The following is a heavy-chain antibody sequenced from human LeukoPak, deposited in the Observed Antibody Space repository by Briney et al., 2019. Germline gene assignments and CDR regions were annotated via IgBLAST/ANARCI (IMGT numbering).Heavy chain of an antibody. V-gene: IGHV3-33*01. D-gene: IGHD3-3*01. J-gene: IGHJ4*02. Sequence: GRSLRLSCAASGFTFSSYGMHWVRQAPGKGLEWVAVIWYDGSNKYYADSVKGRFTISRDNAKNTLYLQMNSLRAEDTAVYYCARDSLENSEYDYWGQGTLVTVSP. CDR1: GFTFSSYG. CDR2: IWYDGSNK. CDR3: ARDSLENSEYDY.